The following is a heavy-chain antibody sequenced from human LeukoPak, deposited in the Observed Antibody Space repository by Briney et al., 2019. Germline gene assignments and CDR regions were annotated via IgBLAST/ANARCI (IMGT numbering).Heavy chain of an antibody. CDR2: IYHSGST. Sequence: SEALSLTCPVYGGSFNGYYWSWIRQPPGKGLEGIGEIYHSGSTNYNPSLNTRVTISVDTSKNQSSLKLTSVTAADTAVYYCARKPFYFDYWGQGTLVTVSS. CDR1: GGSFNGYY. CDR3: ARKPFYFDY. V-gene: IGHV4-34*01. J-gene: IGHJ4*02. D-gene: IGHD1-14*01.